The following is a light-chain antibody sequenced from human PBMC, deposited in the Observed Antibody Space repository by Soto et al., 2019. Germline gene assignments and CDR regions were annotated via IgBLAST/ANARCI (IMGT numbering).Light chain of an antibody. J-gene: IGKJ5*01. CDR3: QQDDRSPIT. V-gene: IGKV3-20*01. CDR1: QSVNSNH. CDR2: TAS. Sequence: IVLTQPPGAMSLSPGERATLSCMASQSVNSNHIAWYQQKRGQAPRLLIYTASNRATGIPDRFSGSGSGTDFTLTITRLEPEDFAVYFCQQDDRSPITFAQGTRLEI.